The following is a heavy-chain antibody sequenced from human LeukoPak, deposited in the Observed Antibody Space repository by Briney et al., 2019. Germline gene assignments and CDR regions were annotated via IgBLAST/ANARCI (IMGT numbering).Heavy chain of an antibody. CDR2: INANSGGT. CDR3: ARNLMYCSSTTCYLDY. J-gene: IGHJ4*02. Sequence: ASVKVSCKASGYTFTGYYIHWVRQAPGQGLEWMGWINANSGGTNYAQKFQGRVTMTRDTSISTAYLELSSLRSEDTAVYYCARNLMYCSSTTCYLDYWGQGTLVTVSS. CDR1: GYTFTGYY. D-gene: IGHD2-2*01. V-gene: IGHV1-2*02.